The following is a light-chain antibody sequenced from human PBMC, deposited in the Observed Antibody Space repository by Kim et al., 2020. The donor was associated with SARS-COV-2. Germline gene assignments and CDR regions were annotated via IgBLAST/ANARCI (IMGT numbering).Light chain of an antibody. V-gene: IGLV3-1*01. CDR1: KLGDKY. J-gene: IGLJ2*01. Sequence: SYELTQPPSVSVSPGQTARITCSGDKLGDKYAFWYQQKPGQSPMLVMFQHDKRPSGISQRFSGSNSGNTAILTISGTRTIDEADYYCQAWDSSAAVFGGGTQLTVL. CDR3: QAWDSSAAV. CDR2: QHD.